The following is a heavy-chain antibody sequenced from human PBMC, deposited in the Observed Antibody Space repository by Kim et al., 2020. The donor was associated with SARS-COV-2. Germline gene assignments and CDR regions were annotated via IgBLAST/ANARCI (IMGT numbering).Heavy chain of an antibody. V-gene: IGHV3-21*01. Sequence: GSLRLSCEGSGFTFSRYSMNWVRQAPGKALEWVSSISSDSSYIYYADSVKGRFTISRDNAKNSLYVQMNSMRPEDTAVYYCAIAPGAGNNRLDYWGQGT. CDR3: AIAPGAGNNRLDY. D-gene: IGHD6-13*01. J-gene: IGHJ4*02. CDR2: ISSDSSYI. CDR1: GFTFSRYS.